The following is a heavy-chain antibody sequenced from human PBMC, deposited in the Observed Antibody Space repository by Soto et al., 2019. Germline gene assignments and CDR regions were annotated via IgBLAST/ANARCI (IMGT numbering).Heavy chain of an antibody. D-gene: IGHD2-2*01. V-gene: IGHV3-23*01. Sequence: RGSLRLSCAASGFTFSSYAMSWVRQAPGKGLEWVSAISGSGGSTYYADSVKGRFTISRDNSKNTLYLQMNSLRAEDTAVYYCAKDQGYCSSTSCPTIFDYWGQGTLVTVSS. CDR1: GFTFSSYA. CDR2: ISGSGGST. J-gene: IGHJ4*02. CDR3: AKDQGYCSSTSCPTIFDY.